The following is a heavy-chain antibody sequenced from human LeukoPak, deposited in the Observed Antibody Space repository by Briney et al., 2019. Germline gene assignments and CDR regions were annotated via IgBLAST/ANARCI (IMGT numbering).Heavy chain of an antibody. J-gene: IGHJ4*02. CDR2: ISYDGGNK. CDR3: AKAASGNWNDVSDY. D-gene: IGHD1-20*01. CDR1: GFTFSSYA. Sequence: GRSLRLSCAASGFTFSSYAMHWVRQAPGKGLEWVAVISYDGGNKYYAESVKGRFTISRDNSKNTLYLQMNSLRAEDTAVYYCAKAASGNWNDVSDYWGQGTLVTVSS. V-gene: IGHV3-30*18.